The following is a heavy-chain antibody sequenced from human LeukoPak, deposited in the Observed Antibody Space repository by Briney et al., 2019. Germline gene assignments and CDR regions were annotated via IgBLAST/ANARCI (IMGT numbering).Heavy chain of an antibody. CDR1: GGTFSSYA. Sequence: SVKVSCKASGGTFSSYAISWVRQAPGQGLEWMGGIIPIFGTANYAQKFQGRVTITADESTSTAYMELSSLRSEDTAVYYCARDRKRGHDAFDIWGQGTMVTVSS. D-gene: IGHD1-14*01. J-gene: IGHJ3*02. CDR3: ARDRKRGHDAFDI. V-gene: IGHV1-69*13. CDR2: IIPIFGTA.